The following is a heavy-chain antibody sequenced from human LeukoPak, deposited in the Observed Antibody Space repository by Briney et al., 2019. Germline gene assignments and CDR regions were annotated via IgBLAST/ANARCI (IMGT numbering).Heavy chain of an antibody. D-gene: IGHD6-13*01. CDR3: AKDRRAAAXXLXXXXV. J-gene: IGHJ6*04. Sequence: GGSLRLSCAASGFTFSSYAMSWVRQAPGKGLEWVSAISGSGGSTYYADSVKGRFTISRDNSKNTLYLQMNSLRAEDTAVYYCAKDRRAAAXXLXXXXVXGKGTTVTVSS. CDR1: GFTFSSYA. V-gene: IGHV3-23*01. CDR2: ISGSGGST.